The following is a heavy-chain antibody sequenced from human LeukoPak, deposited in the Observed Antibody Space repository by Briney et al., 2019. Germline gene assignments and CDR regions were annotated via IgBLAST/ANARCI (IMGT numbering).Heavy chain of an antibody. CDR3: ARAFGGSSSWSDYYYYYMDV. CDR2: IYTSGST. D-gene: IGHD6-13*01. Sequence: KPSETLSLTCIVSXXSISSYYWSWIRQPAGKGLEWIGRIYTSGSTNYNPSLKSRVTMSVDTSKNQFSLKLSSVTAADTAVYYCARAFGGSSSWSDYYYYYMDVWGKGTTVTVSS. V-gene: IGHV4-4*07. CDR1: XXSISSYY. J-gene: IGHJ6*03.